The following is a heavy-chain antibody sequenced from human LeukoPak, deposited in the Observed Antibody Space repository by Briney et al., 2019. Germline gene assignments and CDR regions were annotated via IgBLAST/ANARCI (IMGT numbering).Heavy chain of an antibody. CDR2: IYYSGSI. J-gene: IGHJ4*02. CDR1: GGSISSYY. CDR3: ARGYYGDYLYYFDY. Sequence: SETLSLTCTVSGGSISSYYWSWIRQPPGKGLEWIGYIYYSGSINYNPSLKSRVTISVDTSKNQFSLKLSSVTAADTAVYYCARGYYGDYLYYFDYWGQGTLVTVSS. V-gene: IGHV4-59*08. D-gene: IGHD4-17*01.